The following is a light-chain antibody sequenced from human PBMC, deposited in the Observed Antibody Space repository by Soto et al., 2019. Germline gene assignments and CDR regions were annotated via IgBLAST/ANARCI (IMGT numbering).Light chain of an antibody. CDR1: SSDVGDYNY. V-gene: IGLV2-11*01. CDR2: NVN. J-gene: IGLJ2*01. Sequence: QSVLTQHRSVSGSPGQSVTISCTGTSSDVGDYNYVSWYQQHPGRAPKLMIYNVNKRPSGVPDRFSGSKSANTASLTISGLQTEDEADYYCCSYAGRSTLVLFGGGTKLTVL. CDR3: CSYAGRSTLVL.